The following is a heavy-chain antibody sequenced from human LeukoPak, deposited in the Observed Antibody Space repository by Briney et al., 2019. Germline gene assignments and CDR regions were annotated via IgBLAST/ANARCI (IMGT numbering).Heavy chain of an antibody. J-gene: IGHJ4*02. V-gene: IGHV1-18*01. CDR3: ARSATMTTVTTMGY. CDR1: GYTFTSYG. D-gene: IGHD4-17*01. Sequence: ASVKVSCKPSGYTFTSYGISWVRQAPGQGLEWMGWISAYNGNTNYAQKLQGRVTMTTDTSTSAAYMELRSLRSDDTAVYYCARSATMTTVTTMGYWGQGTLVTVSS. CDR2: ISAYNGNT.